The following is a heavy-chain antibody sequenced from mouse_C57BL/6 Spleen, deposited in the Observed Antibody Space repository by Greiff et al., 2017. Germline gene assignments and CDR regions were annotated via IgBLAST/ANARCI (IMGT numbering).Heavy chain of an antibody. CDR3: ASWDYDSGGYYFDY. V-gene: IGHV14-2*01. CDR1: GFNIKDYY. Sequence: VQLQQSGAELVKPGASVKLSCTASGFNIKDYYMHWVKQRTEQGLEWIGRIDPGDGETKYAPKFKGKATITADTSSNTAYLQLSSLTSEDTAVYYCASWDYDSGGYYFDYWGQGTTLTVSS. J-gene: IGHJ2*01. D-gene: IGHD2-4*01. CDR2: IDPGDGET.